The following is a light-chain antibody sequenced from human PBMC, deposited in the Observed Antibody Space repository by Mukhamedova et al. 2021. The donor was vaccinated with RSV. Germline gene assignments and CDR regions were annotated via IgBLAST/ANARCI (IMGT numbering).Light chain of an antibody. CDR3: QQSFNSLRWT. Sequence: WYQRRVHGKAPKLLIYGASSLVSGVPSRFSGSRSETDFTLTISSLQLEDFATYYCQQSFNSLRWTFGQGTRV. CDR2: GAS. V-gene: IGKV1-39*01. J-gene: IGKJ1*01.